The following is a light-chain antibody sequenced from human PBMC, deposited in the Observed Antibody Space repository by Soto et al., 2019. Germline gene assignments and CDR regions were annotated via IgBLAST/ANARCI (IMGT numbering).Light chain of an antibody. J-gene: IGLJ2*01. CDR3: AAWDDSLNGVI. V-gene: IGLV1-44*01. CDR2: SNT. CDR1: NATNGSHT. Sequence: QSVLSQAPSASVTTGQRITISCTGRNATNGSHTINWHQQVPGAAPKPLISSNTERPSRVPDRLSGSNSGTSASLAISGLQSGDEADYYCAAWDDSLNGVIFGGGTK.